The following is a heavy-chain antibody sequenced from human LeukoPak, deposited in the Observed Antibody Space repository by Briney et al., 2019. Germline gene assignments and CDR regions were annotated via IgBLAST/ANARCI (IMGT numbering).Heavy chain of an antibody. J-gene: IGHJ4*02. V-gene: IGHV3-30*19. CDR3: ARGDYYGSGSFNDY. CDR1: GFTVRSYG. Sequence: GRSLRLSCAASGFTVRSYGFHWVRQAPGKGREWVAVISNDGSSKYYADSVKARFTISRDNSKNTVYLQVNRLRPEDTAVYYCARGDYYGSGSFNDYWGQGTLVTVSS. D-gene: IGHD3-10*01. CDR2: ISNDGSSK.